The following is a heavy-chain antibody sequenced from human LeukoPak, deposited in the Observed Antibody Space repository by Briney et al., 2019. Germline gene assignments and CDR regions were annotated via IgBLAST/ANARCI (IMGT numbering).Heavy chain of an antibody. CDR3: ARDNGSGSSYYFDY. CDR2: IYYSGST. V-gene: IGHV4-59*01. Sequence: SETLSLTCTVSGGSISSYYWSWIRQPPGKGLEWIGYIYYSGSTNYNPSLKSRVSISVDTSKNQFSLKLSSVTAADTAVYYCARDNGSGSSYYFDYWGQGTLVTVSS. J-gene: IGHJ4*02. CDR1: GGSISSYY. D-gene: IGHD3-10*01.